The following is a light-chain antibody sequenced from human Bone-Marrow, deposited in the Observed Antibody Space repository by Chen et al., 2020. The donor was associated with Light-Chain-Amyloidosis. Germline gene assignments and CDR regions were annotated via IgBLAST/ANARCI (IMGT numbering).Light chain of an antibody. Sequence: SYVLTHPSSASVAPGQTATIACGGNNIGSTSEHWYQQTPGQAPLLVVYDDSDRPSGIPERLSGSNSGNTATLTISRVEAGDEADYYCQVWDRSSDRPVFGGGTKLTVL. CDR1: NIGSTS. CDR3: QVWDRSSDRPV. CDR2: DDS. J-gene: IGLJ3*02. V-gene: IGLV3-21*02.